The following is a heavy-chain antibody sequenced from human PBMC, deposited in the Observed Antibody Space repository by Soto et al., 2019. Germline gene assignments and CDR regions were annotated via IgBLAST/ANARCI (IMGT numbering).Heavy chain of an antibody. Sequence: GGSLRLSCAASGFTFSNYAMSWVRQAPGKGLEWVSDIIDSGGSTYHADSVKGRFTISRDNSKNTLYLQMNSLRVEDTAVYYCARVERGITIFGVVIPPFDYWGQGTLVTVSS. CDR2: IIDSGGST. D-gene: IGHD3-3*01. V-gene: IGHV3-23*01. CDR3: ARVERGITIFGVVIPPFDY. CDR1: GFTFSNYA. J-gene: IGHJ4*02.